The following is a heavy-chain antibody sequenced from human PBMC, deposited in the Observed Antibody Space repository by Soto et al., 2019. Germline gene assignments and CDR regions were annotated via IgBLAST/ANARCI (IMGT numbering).Heavy chain of an antibody. CDR2: ISYDGSNK. CDR1: GFTFSSYA. J-gene: IGHJ3*01. CDR3: ARDRPYYYDSSGTPV. Sequence: QVQLVESGGGVVQPGRSLRLSCAASGFTFSSYAMHWVRQAPGKGLEWVAVISYDGSNKYYADSVKGRFTISRDNSXXTLDLQMNSLRAEDTAVYYCARDRPYYYDSSGTPVWGQGTMVTVSS. V-gene: IGHV3-30-3*01. D-gene: IGHD3-22*01.